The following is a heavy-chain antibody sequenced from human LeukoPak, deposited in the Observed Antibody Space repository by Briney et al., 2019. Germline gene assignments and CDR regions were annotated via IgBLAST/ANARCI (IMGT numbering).Heavy chain of an antibody. D-gene: IGHD5-24*01. V-gene: IGHV3-23*01. Sequence: GGSLRLSCAASGFTFSSYVMSWVRQAPGKGLEWVSAISGSGGSTYYADSVKGRFTISRDNSKNTLYLQMNSLRAEDSAVYYCANAGDGYNPDYWGQGTLVTVSS. J-gene: IGHJ4*02. CDR3: ANAGDGYNPDY. CDR1: GFTFSSYV. CDR2: ISGSGGST.